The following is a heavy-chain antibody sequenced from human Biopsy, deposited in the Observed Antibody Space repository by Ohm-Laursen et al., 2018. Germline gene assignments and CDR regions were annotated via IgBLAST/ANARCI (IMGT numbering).Heavy chain of an antibody. CDR2: ISANGATS. D-gene: IGHD3-3*01. CDR1: GFTYTTFA. CDR3: AKGGSITIFGVVINNCFDP. V-gene: IGHV3-23*01. J-gene: IGHJ5*02. Sequence: SLRLSCAASGFTYTTFAMSWVRQAPGKGPEWVSTISANGATSYYADSVKGRFTISRDNSKNTLYLQMNSVRADDTAIYYCAKGGSITIFGVVINNCFDPWGQGTLVTVSS.